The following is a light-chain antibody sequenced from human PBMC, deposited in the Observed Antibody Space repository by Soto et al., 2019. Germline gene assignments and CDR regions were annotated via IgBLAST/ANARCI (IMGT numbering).Light chain of an antibody. CDR3: QVWDSTRDVVV. J-gene: IGLJ2*01. V-gene: IGLV3-21*04. Sequence: SYELTQIPSVSVAPGQTATISCGGSDIGDRSVHWYQQKPGQAPLLVIYFDDDRPSGIPERFSGSNSQNTATLTISRVEAGDEADYFCQVWDSTRDVVVFGGGTKLTVL. CDR2: FDD. CDR1: DIGDRS.